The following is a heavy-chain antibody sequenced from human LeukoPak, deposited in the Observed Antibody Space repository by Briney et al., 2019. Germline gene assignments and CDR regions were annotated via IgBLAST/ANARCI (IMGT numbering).Heavy chain of an antibody. V-gene: IGHV3-13*01. CDR2: IASAGDT. D-gene: IGHD6-19*01. J-gene: IGHJ4*02. Sequence: GGSLRLSCAASGFTFSTYDMRWVRQAIGKGLEWVSGIASAGDTFYSGSVKGRFTISRENAKKSSYLQMNSLRAGDTAVYYCAKLLAVTNSYYFNYWGQGTLVTVSS. CDR3: AKLLAVTNSYYFNY. CDR1: GFTFSTYD.